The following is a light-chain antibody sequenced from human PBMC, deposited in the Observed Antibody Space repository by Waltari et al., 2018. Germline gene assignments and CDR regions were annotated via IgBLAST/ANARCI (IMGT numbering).Light chain of an antibody. J-gene: IGKJ4*01. Sequence: DIQMTQSPSFVSASVGDRVTFSCRTSQGISSRLAWYQQKPGIAPKLLMYGATSLQSGVPSRFSGNGSGTDFTLTISSLQPEDFGTYYCQQTKSFPHTFGGGTKLDIK. V-gene: IGKV1-12*01. CDR2: GAT. CDR3: QQTKSFPHT. CDR1: QGISSR.